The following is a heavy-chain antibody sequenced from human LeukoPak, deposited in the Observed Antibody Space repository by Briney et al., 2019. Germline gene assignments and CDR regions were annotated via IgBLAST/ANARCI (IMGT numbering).Heavy chain of an antibody. J-gene: IGHJ4*02. V-gene: IGHV3-21*01. CDR2: ISTSSSFI. CDR1: GFTFSHYT. CDR3: ARDDNWNGNPFDH. Sequence: GGSLRLSCAASGFTFSHYTMNWVRQAPGKGLEWASSISTSSSFIHSADSVRGRFTISRDNANSSLSLQMNRLAAEDTALYYCARDDNWNGNPFDHWGQGALVTVST. D-gene: IGHD1-20*01.